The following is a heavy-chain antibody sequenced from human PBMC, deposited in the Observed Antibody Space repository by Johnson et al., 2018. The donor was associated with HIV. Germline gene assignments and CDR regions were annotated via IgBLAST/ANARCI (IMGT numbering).Heavy chain of an antibody. Sequence: VQLVESGGGLVQPGGSLRLSCVDSGFSFSTYWMSWVRQAPGKGLEWVANIKEDGSEKYYVDSVKGRFTISRDNAKNSLYLQMNSLRAEDTAVYYCARGGSYLTLDVAFDIWGQGIMVTVSS. CDR3: ARGGSYLTLDVAFDI. V-gene: IGHV3-7*01. CDR2: IKEDGSEK. D-gene: IGHD1-26*01. CDR1: GFSFSTYW. J-gene: IGHJ3*02.